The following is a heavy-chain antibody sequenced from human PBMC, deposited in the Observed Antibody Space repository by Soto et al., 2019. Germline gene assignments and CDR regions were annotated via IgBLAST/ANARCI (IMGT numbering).Heavy chain of an antibody. V-gene: IGHV1-69*02. J-gene: IGHJ4*02. Sequence: SVKVSCKASGGTFSSYTISWVRQAPGQGLEWMGRIIPILGIANYAQKFQGRVTITADKSTSTAYMELSSLRSEDTAVYYCSMRGVIGADYFDYWGQGTLVTVSS. CDR3: SMRGVIGADYFDY. CDR2: IIPILGIA. CDR1: GGTFSSYT. D-gene: IGHD3-10*01.